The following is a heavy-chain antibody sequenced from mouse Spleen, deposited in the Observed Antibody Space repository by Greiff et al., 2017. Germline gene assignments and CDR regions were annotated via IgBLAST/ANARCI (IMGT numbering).Heavy chain of an antibody. Sequence: QVQLKQSGPELVKPGASVKISCKASGYAFSSSWMNWVKQRPGKGLEWIGRIYPGDGDTNYNGKFKGKATLTADKSSSTAYMQLSSLTSEDSAVYFCARWGNDAMDYWGQGTSVTVSS. CDR3: ARWGNDAMDY. CDR1: GYAFSSSW. J-gene: IGHJ4*01. V-gene: IGHV1-82*01. D-gene: IGHD2-1*01. CDR2: IYPGDGDT.